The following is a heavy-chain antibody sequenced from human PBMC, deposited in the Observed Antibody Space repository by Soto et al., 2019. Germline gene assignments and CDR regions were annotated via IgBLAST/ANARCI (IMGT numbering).Heavy chain of an antibody. CDR3: ARDGLRFLEWLLYTFDY. J-gene: IGHJ4*02. D-gene: IGHD3-3*01. CDR1: GFTFSSYA. CDR2: ISYDGSNK. Sequence: PGGSLRLSCAASGFTFSSYAMHWVRQAPGKGLEWVAVISYDGSNKYYADSVKGRFTISRDNSKNTLYLQMNSLRAEDTAVYYCARDGLRFLEWLLYTFDYWGQGTLVTVSS. V-gene: IGHV3-30-3*01.